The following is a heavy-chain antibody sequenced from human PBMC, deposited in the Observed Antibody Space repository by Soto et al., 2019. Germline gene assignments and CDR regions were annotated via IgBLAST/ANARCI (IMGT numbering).Heavy chain of an antibody. CDR1: GYTFTSYG. J-gene: IGHJ6*02. CDR3: ARAGQYYYGSGSPYDYGMDV. V-gene: IGHV1-18*04. Sequence: QVQLVQSGAEVKKPGASVKVSCKASGYTFTSYGVSWVRQAAGQGLEWMGWISGYNGNTNYAQKLHGRVTMTTDTSTSTAYMALRSLRSDDTAVYYCARAGQYYYGSGSPYDYGMDVSGQGITVTVSS. D-gene: IGHD3-10*01. CDR2: ISGYNGNT.